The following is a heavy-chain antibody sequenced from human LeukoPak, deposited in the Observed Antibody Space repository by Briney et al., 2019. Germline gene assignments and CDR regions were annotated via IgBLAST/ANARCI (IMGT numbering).Heavy chain of an antibody. J-gene: IGHJ4*02. D-gene: IGHD6-13*01. CDR3: ARQAAAGLYYFDY. V-gene: IGHV1-2*02. Sequence: ASVKVSCKASGHTFTGYYMHWVRQAPGQGLEWMGWINPNSGGTNYAQKFQGRVTMTRDTSISTAYMELSRLRSDDTAVYYCARQAAAGLYYFDYWGQGTLVTVSS. CDR1: GHTFTGYY. CDR2: INPNSGGT.